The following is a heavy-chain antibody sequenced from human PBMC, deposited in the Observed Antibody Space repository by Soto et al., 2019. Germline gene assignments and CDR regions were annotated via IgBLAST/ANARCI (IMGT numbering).Heavy chain of an antibody. D-gene: IGHD3-9*01. CDR1: GFIFSSNA. CDR3: AEVSSRDFLTGYVVY. CDR2: ITGSGGST. V-gene: IGHV3-23*01. Sequence: EVQLLESGGGLVQPGGSLRLSCVASGFIFSSNAMSWVRQAPGKGLEWVSVITGSGGSTSYADSVKGRFTISRENSKNTLYLQMHSLRAEDTALYYCAEVSSRDFLTGYVVYWGQGTLVTVSS. J-gene: IGHJ4*02.